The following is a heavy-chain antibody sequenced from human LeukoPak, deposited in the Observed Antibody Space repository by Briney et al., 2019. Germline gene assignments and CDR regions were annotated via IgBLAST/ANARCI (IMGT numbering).Heavy chain of an antibody. CDR1: GYTFTVYY. D-gene: IGHD3-10*01. J-gene: IGHJ4*02. Sequence: ASVKVSCKASGYTFTVYYMHWGRQAPGQGLGLMGWINPNSGGTNYAQKFQGRVTMTRATSISTAYMELSRLRSDDTAVYYCASRYYGSGRLTEDWGQGTLVTVSS. V-gene: IGHV1-2*02. CDR2: INPNSGGT. CDR3: ASRYYGSGRLTED.